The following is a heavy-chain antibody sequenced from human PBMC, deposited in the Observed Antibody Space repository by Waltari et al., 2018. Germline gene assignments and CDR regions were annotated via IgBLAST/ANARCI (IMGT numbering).Heavy chain of an antibody. CDR2: MNPNRGNT. J-gene: IGHJ1*01. CDR3: ARVMYYDFWKWFQH. Sequence: QVQLVQSGAEVKKPGASVKVSCKASGYTFTSYDINWVRQATGQGLEWMGWMNPNRGNTGYAQKFQGRVTITRNTYISTAYMELSSLRSEDTAVYYCARVMYYDFWKWFQHWGQGTLVTVSS. D-gene: IGHD3-3*01. V-gene: IGHV1-8*03. CDR1: GYTFTSYD.